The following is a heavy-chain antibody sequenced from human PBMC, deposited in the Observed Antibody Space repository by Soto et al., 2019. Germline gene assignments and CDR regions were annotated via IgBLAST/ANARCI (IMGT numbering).Heavy chain of an antibody. CDR3: ATDGGFCTGGSCN. D-gene: IGHD2-15*01. Sequence: QVQLVQSGAEVREPVSSGKVSCKPSGGTFTNYSISWVRQAAGQGLEWMGRIIPILGGANYAQRFKGRVSITADKFTSAVYVEVYSLGSDDTAVYYCATDGGFCTGGSCNWGQGTLVTVSS. J-gene: IGHJ4*02. V-gene: IGHV1-69*08. CDR2: IIPILGGA. CDR1: GGTFTNYS.